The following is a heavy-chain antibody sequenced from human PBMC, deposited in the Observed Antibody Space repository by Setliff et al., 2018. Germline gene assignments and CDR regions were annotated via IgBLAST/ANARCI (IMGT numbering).Heavy chain of an antibody. D-gene: IGHD3-10*01. CDR3: ARTSTYVLGSGSYWDRWFDP. J-gene: IGHJ5*02. V-gene: IGHV4-30-4*02. Sequence: PSETLSLTCTVSGDSLSGDNYFWSWIRHLPGKGLQWLGHIYYTGKTYYNPSLKSRLEMSVDTSKREFALRLSSVTAADTAIYYCARTSTYVLGSGSYWDRWFDPWSQGTLVTVSS. CDR1: GDSLSGDNYF. CDR2: IYYTGKT.